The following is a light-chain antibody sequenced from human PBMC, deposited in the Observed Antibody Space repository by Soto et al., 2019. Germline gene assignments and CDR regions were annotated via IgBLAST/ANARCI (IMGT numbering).Light chain of an antibody. CDR3: QQYYNLPYT. V-gene: IGKV1-33*01. Sequence: DIQMTQSPSSLSASVGDRDTITCQSRQDLSNSLNWYQQKPGKAPKLLIYDASNLETGVPSRVGGSGSATDFTFTISSLQPEDIATYDGQQYYNLPYTCGQGATLEIK. CDR2: DAS. CDR1: QDLSNS. J-gene: IGKJ2*01.